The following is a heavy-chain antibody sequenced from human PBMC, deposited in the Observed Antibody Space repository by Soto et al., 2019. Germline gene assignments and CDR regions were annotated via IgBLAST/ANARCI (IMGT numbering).Heavy chain of an antibody. Sequence: QLHLQESGSGLVNPSQTLSLTCAVTAGDISSGGYCWTWIRQSPGKGLEWIGYIYLTGITYYNPYTKSRVFIGVYRSKKQLSQRLLSVTTADMAVYYCARGHDGCHGIDGLSKGTTVTVCS. CDR1: AGDISSGGYC. CDR2: IYLTGIT. J-gene: IGHJ6*04. CDR3: ARGHDGCHGIDG. V-gene: IGHV4-30-2*06. D-gene: IGHD1-1*01.